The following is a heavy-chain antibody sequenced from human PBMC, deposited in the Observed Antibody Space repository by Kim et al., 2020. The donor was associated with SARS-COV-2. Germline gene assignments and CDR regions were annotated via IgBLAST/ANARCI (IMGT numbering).Heavy chain of an antibody. J-gene: IGHJ6*02. CDR2: INPSGGST. V-gene: IGHV1-46*01. CDR3: ARDLTTTDGYRDYYHGMDV. CDR1: GYTFTSSY. Sequence: ASVKVSCKASGYTFTSSYMHWVRQAPGQGLEWMGIINPSGGSTSYAQKFQGRVTMTRDTSTSTVYMELSSLRSEDTAVYYCARDLTTTDGYRDYYHGMDVWGQETTLTVSS. D-gene: IGHD5-12*01.